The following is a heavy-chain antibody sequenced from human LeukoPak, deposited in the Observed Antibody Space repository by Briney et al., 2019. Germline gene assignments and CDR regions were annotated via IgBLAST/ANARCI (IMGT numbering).Heavy chain of an antibody. Sequence: ASVKVSCKTSGYTFTDYYIHWVRQAPGQGLEWMGIINPSGGSTSYAQKFQGRVTMTRDTSTSTVYMELSSLRSEDTAVYYCARAVQAPAGRFDPWGQGTLVTVSS. D-gene: IGHD6-25*01. V-gene: IGHV1-46*01. CDR3: ARAVQAPAGRFDP. CDR2: INPSGGST. J-gene: IGHJ5*02. CDR1: GYTFTDYY.